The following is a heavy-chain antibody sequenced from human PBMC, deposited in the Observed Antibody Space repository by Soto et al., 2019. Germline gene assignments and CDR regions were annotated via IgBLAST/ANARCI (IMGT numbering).Heavy chain of an antibody. V-gene: IGHV4-4*02. D-gene: IGHD5-18*01. CDR3: ARTPWDGYTGYYLDY. CDR2: IYHSGST. CDR1: GVSISSSNW. Sequence: QVQLQESGPGLVKPSGTLSLTCAVSGVSISSSNWWSWVRQPPGKGLEWIGEIYHSGSTNYNPSLKSRVTISVDKSKNQFSLKLSSVTAADTAVYSCARTPWDGYTGYYLDYWGQGTLVTVSS. J-gene: IGHJ4*02.